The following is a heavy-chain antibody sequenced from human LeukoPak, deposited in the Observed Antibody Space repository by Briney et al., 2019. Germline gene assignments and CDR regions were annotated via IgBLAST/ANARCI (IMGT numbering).Heavy chain of an antibody. V-gene: IGHV3-23*01. CDR2: ISGSGGDT. D-gene: IGHD1-1*01. J-gene: IGHJ6*03. CDR1: GFTFSTYA. Sequence: PGGSLRLSCAASGFTFSTYAMSWVRQAPGKGLEWVSVISGSGGDTYYADSVKGRFTISRDNSKNTLYLQMNSLRAEDTAVYYCATTLLRASTYMDVWGKGTTVTVSS. CDR3: ATTLLRASTYMDV.